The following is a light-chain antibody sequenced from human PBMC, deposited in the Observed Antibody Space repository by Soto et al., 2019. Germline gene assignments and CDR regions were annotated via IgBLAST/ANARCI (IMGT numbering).Light chain of an antibody. Sequence: IVLTQSPATLSLSPGERATLSCRASQNISIYLSWYQHKPGQAPSLLIYDASNRATGIPARFSGSGSGTDFTLTISRLEHEDFAVYYCQQCNNWPPEITFGQGPRLDI. J-gene: IGKJ5*01. V-gene: IGKV3-11*01. CDR1: QNISIY. CDR2: DAS. CDR3: QQCNNWPPEIT.